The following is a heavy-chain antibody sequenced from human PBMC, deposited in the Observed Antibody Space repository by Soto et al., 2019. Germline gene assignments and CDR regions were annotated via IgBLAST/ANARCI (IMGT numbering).Heavy chain of an antibody. CDR3: AKGQAGATVDC. CDR1: GLTFIRIG. CDR2: ITSGGGSK. Sequence: QVHLVESGGGVFKLGKSLTPPLEVPGLTFIRIGFTWVGRAQGRGLGGVAAITSGGGSKYYADSVKGRFTISRDNSRNTLFLQVNSLGPEDTAVYYCAKGQAGATVDCWGQGTLVTVSS. V-gene: IGHV3-30*18. D-gene: IGHD1-26*01. J-gene: IGHJ4*02.